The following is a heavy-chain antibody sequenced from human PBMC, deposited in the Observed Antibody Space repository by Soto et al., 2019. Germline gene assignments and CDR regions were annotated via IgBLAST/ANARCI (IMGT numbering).Heavy chain of an antibody. D-gene: IGHD2-2*01. CDR1: AFTFINYA. Sequence: EVQLLESGGGLVQPGGSLRLSCVGSAFTFINYAMNWVRQTPGKGLEWVSTISGGGDRTFDADTVKGRFTISRDNSKNTVNLQMNSLRADDTAVYYCARKVLGSTSRPDWWYFDLWGRGTLVTVSS. V-gene: IGHV3-23*01. J-gene: IGHJ2*01. CDR3: ARKVLGSTSRPDWWYFDL. CDR2: ISGGGDRT.